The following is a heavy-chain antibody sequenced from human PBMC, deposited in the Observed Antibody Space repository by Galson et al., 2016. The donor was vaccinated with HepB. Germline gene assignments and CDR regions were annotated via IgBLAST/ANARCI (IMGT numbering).Heavy chain of an antibody. Sequence: SETLSLTCTVSGGPIGSYYWSWIRQPPGKGLEWIGYIYYRGSTNYNPSLKSRVTISVDTSKNQFSLKLRSVTAADTAVYYCARGQFYYYYESGGNARTYYFDYWGQGTLVTVSS. CDR1: GGPIGSYY. J-gene: IGHJ4*02. V-gene: IGHV4-59*01. CDR2: IYYRGST. D-gene: IGHD3-22*01. CDR3: ARGQFYYYYESGGNARTYYFDY.